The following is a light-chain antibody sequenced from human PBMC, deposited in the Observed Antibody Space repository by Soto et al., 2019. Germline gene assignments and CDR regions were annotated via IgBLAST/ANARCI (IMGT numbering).Light chain of an antibody. CDR1: QSISSTY. Sequence: EIVLTQSPGTLSLSPGERATLSCRASQSISSTYLTWYQQKPGQAPRLLIYGASTRATGIPARFSGSGSGTEFTLTISSLQSEDFAVYYCQQYNNWPPKTFGQGTKVDI. V-gene: IGKV3-15*01. CDR2: GAS. CDR3: QQYNNWPPKT. J-gene: IGKJ1*01.